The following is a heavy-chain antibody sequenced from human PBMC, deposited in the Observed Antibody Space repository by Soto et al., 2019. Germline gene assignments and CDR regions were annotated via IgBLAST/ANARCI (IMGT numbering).Heavy chain of an antibody. D-gene: IGHD2-2*01. Sequence: GGSLRLSCAASGFTFSDHWMHWVRQVPGKGLVWVSRIKGDGSYTNYADSVKGRFTIIRDNAKNTLYLQMNSLRVEDTAVYYCARLGSTNTFDIWGLGTKVTVSS. CDR1: GFTFSDHW. V-gene: IGHV3-74*01. J-gene: IGHJ3*02. CDR2: IKGDGSYT. CDR3: ARLGSTNTFDI.